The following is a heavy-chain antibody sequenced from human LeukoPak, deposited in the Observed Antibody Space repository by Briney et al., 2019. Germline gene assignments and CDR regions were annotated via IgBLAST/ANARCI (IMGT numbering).Heavy chain of an antibody. D-gene: IGHD3-22*01. J-gene: IGHJ3*02. CDR3: TRDRWDSSGYYEGDAFDI. CDR2: IRSKAYGGTT. CDR1: GFTFGDYA. V-gene: IGHV3-49*04. Sequence: GGSLRLSCTASGFTFGDYAMSWVRQAPGKGLEWVGFIRSKAYGGTTEYAASVKGRFTISRDDSKSIAYLQMNSLKTEDTAVYYCTRDRWDSSGYYEGDAFDIWGQGTMVTVSS.